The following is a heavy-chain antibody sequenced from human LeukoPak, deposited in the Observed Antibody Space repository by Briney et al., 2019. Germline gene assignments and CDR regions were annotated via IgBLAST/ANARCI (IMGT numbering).Heavy chain of an antibody. Sequence: GGSLRLSCAASGFTLSSYAMHWVRQAPGKGLEWVAFIRYDGSNKYYADSVKGRFTISRDNSKNTVYLQMNSLRAEDTAVYYCAKVPYSSSWPSLYYMDVWGKGTTVTISS. CDR1: GFTLSSYA. D-gene: IGHD6-13*01. J-gene: IGHJ6*03. V-gene: IGHV3-30*02. CDR2: IRYDGSNK. CDR3: AKVPYSSSWPSLYYMDV.